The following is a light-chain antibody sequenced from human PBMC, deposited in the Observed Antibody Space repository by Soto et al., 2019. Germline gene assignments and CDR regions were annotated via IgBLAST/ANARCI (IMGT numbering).Light chain of an antibody. CDR3: QQSYNTLIT. CDR1: QSVSTY. Sequence: DIQMTQFPSSLSASVGDRVTITFRASQSVSTYLNWYQHKPGKAPKVLIYAASSLQSGVPSRFSGSGSGTDFTLTISSLQAEDFATYYCQQSYNTLITFGHGTRLEIK. V-gene: IGKV1-39*01. CDR2: AAS. J-gene: IGKJ5*01.